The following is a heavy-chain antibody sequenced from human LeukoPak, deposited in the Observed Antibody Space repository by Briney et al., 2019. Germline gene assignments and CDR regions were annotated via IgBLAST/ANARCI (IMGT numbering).Heavy chain of an antibody. J-gene: IGHJ4*02. CDR3: ARPVTATDRFYFFDS. CDR2: ITSGGST. CDR1: GFTFSNDV. Sequence: GGSLRLSCAASGFTFSNDVLRWVRQAPGKGLEWVSSITSGGSTYYADSVKGRFTISRDNSENTLYLQMNSLRAEDTAVYYCARPVTATDRFYFFDSWGQGTLVTVSS. V-gene: IGHV3-23*01. D-gene: IGHD2-15*01.